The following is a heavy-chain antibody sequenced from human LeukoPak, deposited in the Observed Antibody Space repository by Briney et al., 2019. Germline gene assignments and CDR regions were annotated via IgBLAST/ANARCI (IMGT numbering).Heavy chain of an antibody. CDR2: INPNSGGT. CDR1: GYTFTSYD. Sequence: ASVTVSCKASGYTFTSYDINWVRQATGQGLEWMGWINPNSGGTNYAQKFQGRVTMTRDTSISTAYMELSRLRSDDTAVYYCARDVGEYCSSTSCYASDYWGQGTLVTVSS. D-gene: IGHD2-2*01. V-gene: IGHV1-2*02. CDR3: ARDVGEYCSSTSCYASDY. J-gene: IGHJ4*02.